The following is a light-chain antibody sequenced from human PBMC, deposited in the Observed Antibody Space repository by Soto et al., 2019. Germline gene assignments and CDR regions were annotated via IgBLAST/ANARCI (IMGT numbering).Light chain of an antibody. CDR3: QQRSNWPPEWT. CDR2: DAS. J-gene: IGKJ1*01. CDR1: QSISSN. Sequence: EVVLTQSPVTLSLSPAQKGPLACRCSQSISSNLAWYQQKPGQAPRLLISDASNRATGIPARFSGSGSGIDFTLTISSLEPEDFAVYYCQQRSNWPPEWTFGQGTKVDIK. V-gene: IGKV3-11*01.